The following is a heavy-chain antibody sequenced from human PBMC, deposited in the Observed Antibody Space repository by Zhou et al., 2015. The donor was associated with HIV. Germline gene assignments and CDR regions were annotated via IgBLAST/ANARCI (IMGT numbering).Heavy chain of an antibody. Sequence: QVQLVQSGAEVKKPGSSVKVSCKASGGTFSSYAISWVRQAPGQGLEWMGGIIPIFGTANYAQKFQGRVTITADESTSTAYMELSSLRSEDTAVYYCASWDYYDTLPGWWFDPWGQGTLVTVSS. D-gene: IGHD3-22*01. V-gene: IGHV1-69*01. J-gene: IGHJ5*02. CDR1: GGTFSSYA. CDR2: IIPIFGTA. CDR3: ASWDYYDTLPGWWFDP.